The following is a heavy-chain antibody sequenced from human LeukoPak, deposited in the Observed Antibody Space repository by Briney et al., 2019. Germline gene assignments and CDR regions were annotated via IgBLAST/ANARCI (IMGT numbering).Heavy chain of an antibody. CDR1: GGSISSYY. D-gene: IGHD5-18*01. CDR2: IYYSGST. CDR3: ARAEGYSYGLIDY. Sequence: SETLSLTCTVYGGSISSYYWSWIRQPPGKRLEWIGYIYYSGSTNYNPSLKSRVTISVDTSKNQFSLKLSSVTAADTAVYYCARAEGYSYGLIDYWGQGTLVTVSS. V-gene: IGHV4-59*01. J-gene: IGHJ4*02.